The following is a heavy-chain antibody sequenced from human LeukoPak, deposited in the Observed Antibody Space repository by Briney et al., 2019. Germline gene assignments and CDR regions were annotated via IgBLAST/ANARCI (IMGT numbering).Heavy chain of an antibody. V-gene: IGHV3-49*04. CDR3: AKDRSGYN. J-gene: IGHJ4*02. D-gene: IGHD3-22*01. CDR2: IGSKAYRGAT. Sequence: GGSLRLSCTASGSTFGDYAITWVRQAPGKGLEWVGFIGSKAYRGATEYAASVKGRFTISRDDSKSIAYLQMSSLKTDDTAVYYCAKDRSGYNWGQGTLVTVSS. CDR1: GSTFGDYA.